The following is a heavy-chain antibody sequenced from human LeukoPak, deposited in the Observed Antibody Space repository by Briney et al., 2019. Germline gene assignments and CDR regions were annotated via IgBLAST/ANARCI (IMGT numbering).Heavy chain of an antibody. Sequence: ASVKVSCKASGYTFTSYYVHWVRQAPGQGLEWMGVIKPSDGFTSYAQKFQGRLTVTRDMSTSTVYMELNSLRSEDTAVYFCGREIEGTTDYWGQGTLVTVSS. V-gene: IGHV1-46*01. D-gene: IGHD1-7*01. CDR2: IKPSDGFT. CDR1: GYTFTSYY. J-gene: IGHJ4*02. CDR3: GREIEGTTDY.